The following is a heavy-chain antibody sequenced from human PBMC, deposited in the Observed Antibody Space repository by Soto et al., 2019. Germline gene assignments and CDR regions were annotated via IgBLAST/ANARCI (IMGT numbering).Heavy chain of an antibody. V-gene: IGHV4-59*08. CDR1: GGSISSYY. J-gene: IGHJ4*02. D-gene: IGHD2-2*01. Sequence: PSETLSLTCTVSGGSISSYYWSWIRQPPGKGLEWIGYIYYSGSTNYNPSLKSRVTISVDTSKNQFSLKLSSVTAADTAVYYCARHYLDPYCSSTSCLVFDYWGQGTLVTVSS. CDR3: ARHYLDPYCSSTSCLVFDY. CDR2: IYYSGST.